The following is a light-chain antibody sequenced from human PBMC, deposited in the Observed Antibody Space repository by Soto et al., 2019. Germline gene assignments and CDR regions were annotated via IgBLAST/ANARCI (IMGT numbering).Light chain of an antibody. CDR2: EGS. Sequence: QSALTQPASVSGSPGQSITISCTGTSSDVGSYNLVSWYQQHPGKAPKLMIYEGSKRPSGVSNRFSGSKSGNTASLTISGLQAEDEADYYCCSYAGSSPMLFGGGTQLTVL. CDR3: CSYAGSSPML. CDR1: SSDVGSYNL. J-gene: IGLJ7*01. V-gene: IGLV2-23*01.